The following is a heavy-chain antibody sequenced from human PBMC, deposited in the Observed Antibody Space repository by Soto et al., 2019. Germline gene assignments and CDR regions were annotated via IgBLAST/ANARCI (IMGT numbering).Heavy chain of an antibody. D-gene: IGHD2-8*02. V-gene: IGHV4-4*02. CDR3: ARWISTGKYFDY. CDR1: GGSISSSNW. CDR2: IYHSGSI. J-gene: IGHJ4*02. Sequence: SETLSLTCAVSGGSISSSNWWSWVRQPPGKGLEWIGEIYHSGSINYNPSLKSRVTISVDKSKNQFSLKLSSVTAADTAVYYCARWISTGKYFDYWGQGTLVTVSS.